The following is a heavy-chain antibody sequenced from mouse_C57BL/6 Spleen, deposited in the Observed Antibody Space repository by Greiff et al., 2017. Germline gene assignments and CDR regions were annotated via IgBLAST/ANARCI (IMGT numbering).Heavy chain of an antibody. D-gene: IGHD2-3*01. Sequence: QVQLQQPGAELVKPGASVKLSCKASGYTFTSYWMHWVKQRPGQGLEWIGMIHPNSGSTNYNEKFNSKATLTVDKSSSTAYLQLSSLPSEDSAVYYCANYDGYYGAMDYWGQGTSVTVSS. V-gene: IGHV1-64*01. CDR2: IHPNSGST. CDR1: GYTFTSYW. CDR3: ANYDGYYGAMDY. J-gene: IGHJ4*01.